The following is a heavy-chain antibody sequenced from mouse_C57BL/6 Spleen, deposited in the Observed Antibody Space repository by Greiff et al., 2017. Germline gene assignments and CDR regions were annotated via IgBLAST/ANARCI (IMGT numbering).Heavy chain of an antibody. Sequence: DVHLVESGGGLVKPGGSLKLSCAASGFTFSDYGMHWVRQAPEKGLEWVAYISSGSSTIYYADTVKGRFTISRDNAKNTLFLQMTSLRSEDTAVYYCARPVYGYADYYAMDYWGQGTSVTVSS. V-gene: IGHV5-17*01. CDR1: GFTFSDYG. CDR3: ARPVYGYADYYAMDY. D-gene: IGHD2-2*01. CDR2: ISSGSSTI. J-gene: IGHJ4*01.